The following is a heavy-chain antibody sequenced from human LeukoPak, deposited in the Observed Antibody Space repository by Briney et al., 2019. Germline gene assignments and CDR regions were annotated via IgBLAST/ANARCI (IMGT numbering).Heavy chain of an antibody. V-gene: IGHV1-69*13. J-gene: IGHJ5*02. CDR2: IIPIFGTT. D-gene: IGHD3-10*01. CDR3: ARDQNTMVRGVPNWFDP. CDR1: GCSFSIYA. Sequence: ASVKLSFNASGCSFSIYAISWVRQAPGQGLEWMGGIIPIFGTTNYAQNSQASVTITADESTSTAYMELSSLRSEDTAVYYCARDQNTMVRGVPNWFDPWGQGTLVTVSS.